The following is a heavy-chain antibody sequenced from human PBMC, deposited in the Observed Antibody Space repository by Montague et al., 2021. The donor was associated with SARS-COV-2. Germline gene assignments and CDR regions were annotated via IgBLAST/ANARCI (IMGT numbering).Heavy chain of an antibody. CDR3: ARDTRIAMLVVGTRYGFDV. D-gene: IGHD3-22*01. Sequence: SETLSLTCTVSGGSISSSSYYWGWIRPPPGKGLEWIGSIYYTGSTYYNPSRKSRVTISVDTSKNQFSLRLSPVAAADTAVYYGARDTRIAMLVVGTRYGFDVWGQGTTVTVSS. V-gene: IGHV4-39*07. CDR2: IYYTGST. J-gene: IGHJ6*02. CDR1: GGSISSSSYY.